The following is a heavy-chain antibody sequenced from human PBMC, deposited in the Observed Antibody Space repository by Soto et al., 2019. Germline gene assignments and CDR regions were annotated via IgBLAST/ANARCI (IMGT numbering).Heavy chain of an antibody. CDR2: MNQDGSEK. D-gene: IGHD6-13*01. J-gene: IGHJ3*01. V-gene: IGHV3-7*01. CDR1: GFTFETYW. Sequence: EVRLVESGGDLVQTGGSLRLSCTTSGFTFETYWMSWVRQAPGKGLEWVASMNQDGSEKYHVDSVRGRFTISRDHSMNSLSLQMNSLRGDDTAVYYCARVGAAESFDVWGQGKMVTVSS. CDR3: ARVGAAESFDV.